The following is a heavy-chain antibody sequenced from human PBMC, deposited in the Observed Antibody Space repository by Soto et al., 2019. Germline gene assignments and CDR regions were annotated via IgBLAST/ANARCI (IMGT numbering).Heavy chain of an antibody. J-gene: IGHJ5*02. CDR1: GGSISSTNYY. Sequence: QVQLQESGPGLVKPSQTLSLTCTVPGGSISSTNYYWSWIRRHPGKGLEWIGYIYYNGNTYYNPSLKSRVTISVDTSKNQFSLKLSSVTAADTAVYYCAGGNSSRWYWFDPWGQGTLVTVSS. V-gene: IGHV4-31*03. CDR3: AGGNSSRWYWFDP. CDR2: IYYNGNT. D-gene: IGHD6-13*01.